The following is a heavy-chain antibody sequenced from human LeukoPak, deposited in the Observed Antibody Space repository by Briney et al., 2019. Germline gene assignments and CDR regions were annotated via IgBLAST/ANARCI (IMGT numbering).Heavy chain of an antibody. CDR3: ARSANYYDSSGPTQYYFDY. D-gene: IGHD3-22*01. CDR2: IYPGDSDT. Sequence: GESLKISCKGSGYSFTSYWIGWVRQMPGKGLEWMGIIYPGDSDTRYSPSFQGQVTISADKSISTAYLQWSSLKASDTAMYYCARSANYYDSSGPTQYYFDYWGQGTLVTVPS. J-gene: IGHJ4*02. V-gene: IGHV5-51*01. CDR1: GYSFTSYW.